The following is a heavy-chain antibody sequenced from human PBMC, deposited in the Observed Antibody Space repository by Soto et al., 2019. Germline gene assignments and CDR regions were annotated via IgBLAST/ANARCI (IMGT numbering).Heavy chain of an antibody. J-gene: IGHJ5*02. V-gene: IGHV4-38-2*01. CDR2: IYHSGST. D-gene: IGHD5-18*01. Sequence: ASETLSLTCAVSGYSISSGYYWGWIRQPPGKGLEWIGSIYHSGSTYYNPSLKSRVTISVDTPKNQFSLKLSSVTAADTAVYYCARGYSSWATYVWFDPWGQGTLVTVS. CDR1: GYSISSGYY. CDR3: ARGYSSWATYVWFDP.